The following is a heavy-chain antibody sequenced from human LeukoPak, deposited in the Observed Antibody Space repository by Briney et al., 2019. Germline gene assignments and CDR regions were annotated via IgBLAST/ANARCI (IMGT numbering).Heavy chain of an antibody. J-gene: IGHJ4*02. Sequence: GGSLRLPCTASEFTFNKYWMHWVRQAPGKGLVWVSRINGDGSHTDYADSVKGRFTISRDNAKNTLDLQMNSLRADDTAVYYCASHSTFVGGATESIDFWGQGTLVTVSS. V-gene: IGHV3-74*01. D-gene: IGHD1-26*01. CDR1: EFTFNKYW. CDR2: INGDGSHT. CDR3: ASHSTFVGGATESIDF.